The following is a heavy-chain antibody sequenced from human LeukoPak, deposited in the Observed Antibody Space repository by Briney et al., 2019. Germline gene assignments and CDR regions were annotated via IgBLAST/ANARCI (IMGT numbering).Heavy chain of an antibody. D-gene: IGHD2-15*01. V-gene: IGHV3-66*01. CDR3: ARKLLLSTALAAFDI. CDR1: GVTVSSNY. CDR2: FYSGGST. Sequence: PGGSLRLSCAASGVTVSSNYVSWVRQAPGKGLEWVSVFYSGGSTYYADFVKGRFTISRDNSKNTLYLQMNSLRAEDTAVYYCARKLLLSTALAAFDIWGQGTMVTVSS. J-gene: IGHJ3*02.